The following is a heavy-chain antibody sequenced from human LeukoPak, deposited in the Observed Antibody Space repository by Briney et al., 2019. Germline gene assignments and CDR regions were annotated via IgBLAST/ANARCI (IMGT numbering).Heavy chain of an antibody. J-gene: IGHJ4*02. CDR1: GYTFTGYY. CDR3: ARSVLDPYYYDSSGYYPYYFDY. D-gene: IGHD3-22*01. Sequence: ASVKVSCKASGYTFTGYYIQWVRQAPGQGLEWMGWINPHSGGTNYAQEFQGRVTMTRDMSTSTVYMELSSLRSEDTAVYYCARSVLDPYYYDSSGYYPYYFDYWGQGTLVTVSS. CDR2: INPHSGGT. V-gene: IGHV1-2*02.